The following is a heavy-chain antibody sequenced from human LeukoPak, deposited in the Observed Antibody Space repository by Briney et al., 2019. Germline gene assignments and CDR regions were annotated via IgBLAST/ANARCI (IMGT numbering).Heavy chain of an antibody. V-gene: IGHV3-23*01. CDR3: AKGRRWGRGYSYGYKVYYYGMDV. D-gene: IGHD5-18*01. CDR1: GFTFSSYA. J-gene: IGHJ6*02. Sequence: GGSLRLSCAASGFTFSSYAMSWVRQAPGKGLEWGSAISGSGGSTYYADSVKGRFTISRDNSKNTLYLQMNSLRAEDTAVYYCAKGRRWGRGYSYGYKVYYYGMDVWGQGTTVTVSS. CDR2: ISGSGGST.